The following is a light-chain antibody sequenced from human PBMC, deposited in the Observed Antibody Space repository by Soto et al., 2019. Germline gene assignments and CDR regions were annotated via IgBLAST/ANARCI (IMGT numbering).Light chain of an antibody. J-gene: IGKJ5*01. CDR1: QTISSW. CDR2: KAS. Sequence: DIQMTQSPSTLSASVGDRVTITCGASQTISSWLAWYQQKPGKENKLLSYKASTLTSWVPSRFSVSGSGTEFTLTISSLQPEDLATYYGQQANSFPITFGQGTRLEIK. V-gene: IGKV1-5*03. CDR3: QQANSFPIT.